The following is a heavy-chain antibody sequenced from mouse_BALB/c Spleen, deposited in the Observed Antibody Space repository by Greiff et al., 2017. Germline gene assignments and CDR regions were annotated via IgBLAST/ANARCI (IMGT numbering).Heavy chain of an antibody. CDR2: IYPGNSDT. D-gene: IGHD2-1*01. CDR1: GYTFTSYW. J-gene: IGHJ1*01. CDR3: TRSGYYGNYYWYFDV. Sequence: EVQLQQSGTVLARPGASVKMSCKASGYTFTSYWMHWVKQRPGQGLEWIGAIYPGNSDTSYNQKFKGKAKLTAVTSTSTAYMELSSLTNEDSAVYYCTRSGYYGNYYWYFDVWGAGTTVTVSS. V-gene: IGHV1-5*01.